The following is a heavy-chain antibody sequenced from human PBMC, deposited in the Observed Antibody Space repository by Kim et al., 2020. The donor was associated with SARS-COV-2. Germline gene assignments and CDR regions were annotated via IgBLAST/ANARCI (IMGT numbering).Heavy chain of an antibody. CDR1: GYTFTTYY. V-gene: IGHV1-46*01. CDR2: INPSGGST. J-gene: IGHJ6*04. CDR3: ARDPTGTVVVPAAMSDYYYGMEV. D-gene: IGHD2-2*01. Sequence: ASVKVSCKASGYTFTTYYIHWVRQAPGQGLEWMGIINPSGGSTNYAQKFQGRVTMTRDKSTSTVYMELSSLRSEDTAVYYCARDPTGTVVVPAAMSDYYYGMEVWGGGPTVPVPS.